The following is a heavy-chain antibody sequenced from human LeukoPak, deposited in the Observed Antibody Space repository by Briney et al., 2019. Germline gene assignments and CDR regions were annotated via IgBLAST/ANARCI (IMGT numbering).Heavy chain of an antibody. Sequence: ASVKVSCKASVYTFTGYYMHWVRQAPGQGLEWMGWINPNSGGTNYAQKFQGRVTMTRDTSISTAYMEVSRLRSYDTAVYYCARAYGDYGNWFDPWGQGTLVTVSS. CDR3: ARAYGDYGNWFDP. V-gene: IGHV1-2*02. CDR2: INPNSGGT. J-gene: IGHJ5*02. D-gene: IGHD4-17*01. CDR1: VYTFTGYY.